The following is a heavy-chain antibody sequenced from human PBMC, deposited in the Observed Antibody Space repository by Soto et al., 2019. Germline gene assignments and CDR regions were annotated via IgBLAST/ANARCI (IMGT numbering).Heavy chain of an antibody. CDR3: ARMGPVGIAAAGLYYYYGMDV. J-gene: IGHJ6*02. CDR2: IIPIFGTA. D-gene: IGHD6-13*01. V-gene: IGHV1-69*01. CDR1: GGTFSSYA. Sequence: QVQLVQSGAEVKKPGSSVKVSCKASGGTFSSYAISWVRQAPGQGLEWMGGIIPIFGTANYAQKFQGRVTITANEPTSTAYMELSSLRSEDKAVYYCARMGPVGIAAAGLYYYYGMDVWGQGTTVTVSS.